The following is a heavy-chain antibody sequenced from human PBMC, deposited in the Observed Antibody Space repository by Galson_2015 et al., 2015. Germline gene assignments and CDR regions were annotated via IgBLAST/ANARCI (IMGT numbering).Heavy chain of an antibody. D-gene: IGHD3-10*01. CDR1: GFTFSSYW. V-gene: IGHV3-7*01. CDR2: IKQDGSEK. CDR3: ARDRAMVQGVGGYYMDV. Sequence: SLRLSCAASGFTFSSYWMSWVRQAPGKGLEWVANIKQDGSEKYYVDSVKGRFTISRDNAKNSLYLQMSSLTAEDTAVYYCARDRAMVQGVGGYYMDVWGKGTTVTVSS. J-gene: IGHJ6*03.